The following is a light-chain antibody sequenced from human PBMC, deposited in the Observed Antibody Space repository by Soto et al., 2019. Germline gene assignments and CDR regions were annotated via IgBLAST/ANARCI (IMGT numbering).Light chain of an antibody. CDR2: MAS. CDR1: QSITNW. Sequence: DIQLTQSPSTLSASVGDRVTITCRASQSITNWLAWYQQKPGKAPKVLIHMASSLKSGVPSRFSGSGSGTEFTLTITSLQPDDFATYYCQQYNSYPQTFGQGTKVDTK. J-gene: IGKJ1*01. V-gene: IGKV1-5*03. CDR3: QQYNSYPQT.